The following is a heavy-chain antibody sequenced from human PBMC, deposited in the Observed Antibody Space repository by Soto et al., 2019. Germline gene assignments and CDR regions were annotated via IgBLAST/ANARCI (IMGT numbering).Heavy chain of an antibody. V-gene: IGHV3-23*01. J-gene: IGHJ4*02. CDR3: AKFFVETGGSSGWPWSFHF. Sequence: PGRSLRLSCAASGFTFSSYAMSWVRQAPGKGLEWVSAISGSGGSTYYADSVKGRFTISRDNSRNTLHLQMNSLRAEDTAIYYCAKFFVETGGSSGWPWSFHFWGQGTLVTVSS. CDR2: ISGSGGST. D-gene: IGHD6-25*01. CDR1: GFTFSSYA.